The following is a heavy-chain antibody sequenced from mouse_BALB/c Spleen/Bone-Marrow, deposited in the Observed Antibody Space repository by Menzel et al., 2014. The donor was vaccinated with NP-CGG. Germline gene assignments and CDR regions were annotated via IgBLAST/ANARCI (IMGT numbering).Heavy chain of an antibody. CDR3: ARESYGIWFAY. D-gene: IGHD2-1*01. Sequence: VKLVESGAELARPGASVKMSCKASGYTFTSYTMHWVKQRPGQGLEWIGYINPSSGYTNYNQKFKDKATLTADKSSSTAYMQLSSLTSEDSAVCYCARESYGIWFAYWGQGTLVTVSA. V-gene: IGHV1-4*01. CDR2: INPSSGYT. CDR1: GYTFTSYT. J-gene: IGHJ3*01.